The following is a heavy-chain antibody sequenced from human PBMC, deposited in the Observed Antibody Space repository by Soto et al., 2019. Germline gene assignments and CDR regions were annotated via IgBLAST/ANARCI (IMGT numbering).Heavy chain of an antibody. J-gene: IGHJ4*02. CDR3: ARGFPTVVTVDY. D-gene: IGHD4-17*01. V-gene: IGHV4-39*01. CDR2: IYYSGST. CDR1: GGSISSSSYY. Sequence: PSETLSLTCTVSGGSISSSSYYWGWIRQPPGKGLEWIGGIYYSGSTYYNPPLKSRVTISVDTSKNQFSLKLSSVTAADTAVYYCARGFPTVVTVDYWGQGTLVTVSS.